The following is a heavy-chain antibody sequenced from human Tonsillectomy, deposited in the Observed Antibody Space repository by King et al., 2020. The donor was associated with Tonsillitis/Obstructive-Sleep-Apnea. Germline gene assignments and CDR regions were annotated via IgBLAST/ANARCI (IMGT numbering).Heavy chain of an antibody. CDR3: AREGAVMNAFDI. CDR1: GGSISSYY. CDR2: IYYSGGT. Sequence: VQVQESGPGLVKPSETLSLTCTVSGGSISSYYWSWIRQPPGKGLECIGYIYYSGGTNYNPSLKSRVTISVDTSKNQFSLKLSSVTAADTAIYYCAREGAVMNAFDIWGQGTMVTVSS. J-gene: IGHJ3*02. V-gene: IGHV4-59*01. D-gene: IGHD2-8*01.